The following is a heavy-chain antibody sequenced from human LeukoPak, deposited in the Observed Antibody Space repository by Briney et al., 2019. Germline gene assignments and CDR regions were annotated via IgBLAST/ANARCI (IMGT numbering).Heavy chain of an antibody. D-gene: IGHD2-21*01. CDR2: ISGSGGST. CDR3: ARTIVVTHGWFDP. J-gene: IGHJ5*02. Sequence: GGSLRLSCAASGFTFSSYWMHWVRQAPGKGLEWVSAISGSGGSTYYADSVKGRFTISRDNSKNTLYLQMNSLRAEDTAVYYCARTIVVTHGWFDPWGQGTLVTVSS. CDR1: GFTFSSYW. V-gene: IGHV3-23*01.